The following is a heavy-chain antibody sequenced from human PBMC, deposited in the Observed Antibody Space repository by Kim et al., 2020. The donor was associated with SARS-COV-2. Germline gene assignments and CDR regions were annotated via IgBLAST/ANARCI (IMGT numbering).Heavy chain of an antibody. CDR1: GFTFSSYA. D-gene: IGHD2-2*01. Sequence: GGSLRLSCAASGFTFSSYAMHWVRQAPGKGLEWVAVISYDGSNKYYADSVKGRFTISRDNSKNTLYLQMNSLRAEDTAVYYCARDCAYCSSWGGSMDVWGQGTTVTVSS. CDR3: ARDCAYCSSWGGSMDV. CDR2: ISYDGSNK. V-gene: IGHV3-30-3*01. J-gene: IGHJ6*02.